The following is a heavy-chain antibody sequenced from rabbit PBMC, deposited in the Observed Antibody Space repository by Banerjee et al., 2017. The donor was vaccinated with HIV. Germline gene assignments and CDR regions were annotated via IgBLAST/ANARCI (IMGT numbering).Heavy chain of an antibody. Sequence: QSLEESGGDLVKPEGSLTLTCTASGFSFSSNYYMCWVRQAPGKGLEWIACIYTGSSGSTYYASWAKGRFTISKTSSTTVTLQMTSLTAADTATYFCARAGGFENYFNLWGPGTLVTVS. J-gene: IGHJ4*01. D-gene: IGHD1-1*01. V-gene: IGHV1S40*01. CDR1: GFSFSSNYY. CDR3: ARAGGFENYFNL. CDR2: IYTGSSGST.